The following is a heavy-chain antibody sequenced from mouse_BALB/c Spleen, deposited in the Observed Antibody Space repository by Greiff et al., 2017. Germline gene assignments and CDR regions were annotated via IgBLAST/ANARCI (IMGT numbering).Heavy chain of an antibody. CDR1: GFNIKDTY. Sequence: VQLQQSGAELVKPGASVKLSCTASGFNIKDTYMHWVKQRPEQGLEWIGRIDPANGNTKYDPKFQGKATITADTSSNTAYLQLSSLTSEDTAVYYCARRRGDDYDVDYYAMDYWGQGTSVTVSS. CDR2: IDPANGNT. CDR3: ARRRGDDYDVDYYAMDY. D-gene: IGHD2-4*01. V-gene: IGHV14-3*02. J-gene: IGHJ4*01.